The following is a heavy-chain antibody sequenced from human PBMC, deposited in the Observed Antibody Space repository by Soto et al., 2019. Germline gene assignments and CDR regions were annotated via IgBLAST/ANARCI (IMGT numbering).Heavy chain of an antibody. CDR3: ARWIAARRGFGY. V-gene: IGHV4-39*01. J-gene: IGHJ4*02. Sequence: SETLSLTCTVSGGSISSSSYYWGWIRQPPGKGLEWIGSIYYSGSTYYNPSLESRVTISVDTSKNQFSLKLSSVTAADTAVYYCARWIAARRGFGYWGQGTLVTVSS. D-gene: IGHD6-6*01. CDR1: GGSISSSSYY. CDR2: IYYSGST.